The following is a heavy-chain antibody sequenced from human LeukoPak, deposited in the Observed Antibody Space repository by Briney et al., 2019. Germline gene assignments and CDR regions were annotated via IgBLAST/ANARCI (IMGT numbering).Heavy chain of an antibody. Sequence: ASVKVSCKASGYTFTGYYMHWMRQAPGQGLEWMGWINPNSGGTNYAQKFQGWVTMTRDTSISTTYMELSRLRSDDTAVYYCARLRAGDLDYWGQGTLVTVSS. CDR3: ARLRAGDLDY. D-gene: IGHD7-27*01. CDR2: INPNSGGT. J-gene: IGHJ4*02. V-gene: IGHV1-2*04. CDR1: GYTFTGYY.